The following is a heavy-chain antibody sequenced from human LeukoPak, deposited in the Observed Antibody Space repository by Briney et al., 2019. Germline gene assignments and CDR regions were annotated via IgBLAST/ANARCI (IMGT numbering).Heavy chain of an antibody. CDR2: IYPGDSDT. J-gene: IGHJ3*02. D-gene: IGHD1-7*01. CDR1: GYSFTSYW. CDR3: ASRVTYNWNYRDAFDI. V-gene: IGHV5-51*01. Sequence: GESLKISCKGSGYSFTSYWIGLVRQLPGKGLEWMGIIYPGDSDTRYSPSFQGQVTISADKSISTAYLQWSSLKASDTAMYYCASRVTYNWNYRDAFDIWGQGTMVTVSS.